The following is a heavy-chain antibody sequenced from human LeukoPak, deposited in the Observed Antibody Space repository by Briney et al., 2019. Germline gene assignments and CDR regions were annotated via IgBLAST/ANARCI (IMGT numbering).Heavy chain of an antibody. CDR3: AREAVVVPAAMGFDY. D-gene: IGHD2-2*01. CDR1: GGTFSGYY. Sequence: SETLSLTCAVYGGTFSGYYWSWIRQPPGKGLEWIGYIYYSGSTNYNPSLKSRVTISVDTSKNQFSLKLSSVTAADTAVYYCAREAVVVPAAMGFDYWGQGTLVTVSS. CDR2: IYYSGST. V-gene: IGHV4-59*01. J-gene: IGHJ4*02.